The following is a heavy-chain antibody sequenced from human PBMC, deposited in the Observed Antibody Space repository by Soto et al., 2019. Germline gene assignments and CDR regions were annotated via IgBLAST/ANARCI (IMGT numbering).Heavy chain of an antibody. CDR3: AREEYSYGSYYYYYGMDV. D-gene: IGHD5-18*01. CDR2: INPNSGGT. CDR1: GYTFTSYG. J-gene: IGHJ6*02. Sequence: ASVKVSCKASGYTFTSYGISWVRQAPGQGLEWMGWINPNSGGTNYAQKFQGWVTMTRDTSISTAYMELSRLRSDDTAVYYCAREEYSYGSYYYYYGMDVWGQGTTVTVSS. V-gene: IGHV1-2*04.